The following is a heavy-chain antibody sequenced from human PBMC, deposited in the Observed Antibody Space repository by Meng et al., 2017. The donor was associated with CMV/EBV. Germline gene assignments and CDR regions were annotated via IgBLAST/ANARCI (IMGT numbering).Heavy chain of an antibody. V-gene: IGHV4-59*01. CDR1: GGSISSYY. CDR3: ASGYYYYGMDV. CDR2: IYYSVST. Sequence: SETLSLTCTVSGGSISSYYWSWIRQPPGKGLEWIGYIYYSVSTNYNPSLKSRVTISVDTSKNQFSLKLSSVTAADTAVYYCASGYYYYGMDVWGQGTTVTVSS. J-gene: IGHJ6*02.